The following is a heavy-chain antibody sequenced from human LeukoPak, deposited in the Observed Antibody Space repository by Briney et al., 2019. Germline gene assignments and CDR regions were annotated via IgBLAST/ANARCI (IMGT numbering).Heavy chain of an antibody. D-gene: IGHD3-10*01. CDR3: ARDRVVRGVPYDSGLYGMDV. CDR1: GFTFSSYA. Sequence: GGSLRLSCAASGFTFSSYAMHWVRQAPGKGLEYVSAISSNGGSTYYANSVKGRFTISRDNSKNTLYLQMGSLRAEDMAVYYCARDRVVRGVPYDSGLYGMDVWGQGTTVTVSS. CDR2: ISSNGGST. V-gene: IGHV3-64*01. J-gene: IGHJ6*02.